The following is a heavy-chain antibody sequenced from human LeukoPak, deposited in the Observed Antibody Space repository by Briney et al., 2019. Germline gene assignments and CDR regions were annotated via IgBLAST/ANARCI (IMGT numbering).Heavy chain of an antibody. CDR3: ASLKGHSSYPYYYYGMDV. J-gene: IGHJ6*02. CDR1: GYTFTSYD. D-gene: IGHD6-13*01. CDR2: MNPNSDNT. Sequence: ASVKVSCKASGYTFTSYDINWVRQATGQGLEWMGWMNPNSDNTGYAQKFQGRVTMTRNTSISTAYMELSSLRSEDTAVYYCASLKGHSSYPYYYYGMDVWGQGTTVTVSS. V-gene: IGHV1-8*01.